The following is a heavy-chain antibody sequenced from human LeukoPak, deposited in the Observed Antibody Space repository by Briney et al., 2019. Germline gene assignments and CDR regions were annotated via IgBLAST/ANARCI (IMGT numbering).Heavy chain of an antibody. Sequence: PSETLSPTCTVSGGSISSYYWSWIRLPPGKGLEWIGDIYYSGSTNYNPSLKSRVTISVDTSKNQFSLKLSSVTAADTAVYYCARGPDTSTWYYYYMDVWGKGTTVTVSS. D-gene: IGHD6-13*01. J-gene: IGHJ6*03. CDR3: ARGPDTSTWYYYYMDV. CDR2: IYYSGST. CDR1: GGSISSYY. V-gene: IGHV4-59*01.